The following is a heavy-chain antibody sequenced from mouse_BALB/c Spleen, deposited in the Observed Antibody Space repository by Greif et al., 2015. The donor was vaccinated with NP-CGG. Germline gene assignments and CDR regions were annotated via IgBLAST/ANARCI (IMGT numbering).Heavy chain of an antibody. CDR1: GYTFTDYY. D-gene: IGHD4-1*01. J-gene: IGHJ4*01. V-gene: IGHV1-84*02. CDR2: IYPGSGNT. CDR3: ARRTGTEAMDY. Sequence: VQLQQSGPELVKPGASVKISCNASGYTFTDYYINWVKQKPGQGLEWIGWIYPGSGNTKYNEKFKGKATLTVDTSSSTAYMQISSLTSEDTAVYFCARRTGTEAMDYWGQGTSVTVSS.